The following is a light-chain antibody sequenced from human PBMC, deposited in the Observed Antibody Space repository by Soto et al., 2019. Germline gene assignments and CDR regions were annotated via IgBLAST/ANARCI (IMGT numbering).Light chain of an antibody. CDR2: GNN. CDR3: QSYDSSLSGYV. CDR1: SSNIGAGYD. J-gene: IGLJ1*01. V-gene: IGLV1-40*01. Sequence: QSVLTQPPSVSGAPGQRVTISCTGSSSNIGAGYDVHWYQQLPGTAPKLLIYGNNNRPSGVPGRFSGSKSGTSASLAITGLQAEDEAHYYCQSYDSSLSGYVFGTGTKVTVL.